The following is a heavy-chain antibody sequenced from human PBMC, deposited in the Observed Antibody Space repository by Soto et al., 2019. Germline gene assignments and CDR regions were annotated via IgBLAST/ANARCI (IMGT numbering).Heavy chain of an antibody. J-gene: IGHJ4*02. CDR2: INHSGST. CDR3: ARTRLVRRYFDY. V-gene: IGHV4-34*01. Sequence: QVQLQQWGAGLLKPSETLSLTCAVYGGSFSGYYWSWIRQPPGKGLEWTGEINHSGSTNYNPSLKSRVTISVDTSKNQFSLKLSSVTAADTAVYYCARTRLVRRYFDYWGQGTLVTVSS. D-gene: IGHD6-19*01. CDR1: GGSFSGYY.